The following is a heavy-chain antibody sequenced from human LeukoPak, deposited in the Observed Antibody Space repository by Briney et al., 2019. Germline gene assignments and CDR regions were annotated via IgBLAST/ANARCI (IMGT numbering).Heavy chain of an antibody. D-gene: IGHD1-26*01. CDR2: IYYSGST. CDR3: ARGVSGSYFSPD. V-gene: IGHV4-30-4*01. Sequence: SQTLSLTCTVSGGSISSGDYCWSWIRQPPGKGLEWIGYIYYSGSTYYNPSLKSRVTISVDTSKNQFSLKLSSVTAADTAVYYCARGVSGSYFSPDWGQETLVTVSS. J-gene: IGHJ4*02. CDR1: GGSISSGDYC.